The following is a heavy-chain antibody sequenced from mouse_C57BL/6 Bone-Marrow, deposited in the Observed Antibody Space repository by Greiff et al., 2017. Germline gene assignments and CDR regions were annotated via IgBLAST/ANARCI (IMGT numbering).Heavy chain of an antibody. CDR1: GYAFSSYW. CDR2: IYPGDGDT. CDR3: ARRPTTVVGRPYAMDY. V-gene: IGHV1-80*01. Sequence: QVQLQQSGAELVKPGASVKISCKASGYAFSSYWMNWVKQRPGKGLEWIGQIYPGDGDTNYNGKFKGKATLTADKSSSTAYMQLSSLTSEDSAVYFCARRPTTVVGRPYAMDYWGQGTSVTVSS. J-gene: IGHJ4*01. D-gene: IGHD1-1*01.